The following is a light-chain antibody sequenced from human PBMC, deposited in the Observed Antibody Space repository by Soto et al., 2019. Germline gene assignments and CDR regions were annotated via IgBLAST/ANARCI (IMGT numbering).Light chain of an antibody. Sequence: EIVLTQSPATLSLSPGDRATLSSRASQSVSSSYLAWYQQKPGQAPRVXIYGASSRATGIPDRFSGSGSGTDFTLTISRLEPEDFAVYYCQQYDSSPKTFGQGTKVDIK. J-gene: IGKJ1*01. CDR3: QQYDSSPKT. CDR2: GAS. V-gene: IGKV3-20*01. CDR1: QSVSSSY.